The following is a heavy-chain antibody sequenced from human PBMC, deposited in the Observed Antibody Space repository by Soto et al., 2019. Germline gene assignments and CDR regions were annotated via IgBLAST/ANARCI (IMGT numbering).Heavy chain of an antibody. D-gene: IGHD3-22*01. J-gene: IGHJ4*02. CDR1: AYSFKNNG. V-gene: IGHV1-18*04. CDR2: ISVYDGHI. Sequence: QVQLVQSGSEVKKPGASVKVSCKASAYSFKNNGISWVRQAPGQGLEWMGWISVYDGHIKFAQRVQDRVTMTTDTSTSTAYRERGSLGSDDTAVYYCATQRSDKSGYDYWGQGTLVTVSS. CDR3: ATQRSDKSGYDY.